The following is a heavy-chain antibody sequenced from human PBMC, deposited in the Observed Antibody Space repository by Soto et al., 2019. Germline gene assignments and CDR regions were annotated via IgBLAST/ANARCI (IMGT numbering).Heavy chain of an antibody. CDR1: GGTFTSTA. Sequence: SVKVSCKASGGTFTSTAFSWVRQAPGQGLEWMGGIIPVLGTPNYAQKFQARLTVTADASTTTVHMELSSLRSDDTAVYYCASSAGLDHLLNYYGLNVWGQGTTVTVSS. CDR3: ASSAGLDHLLNYYGLNV. V-gene: IGHV1-69*13. CDR2: IIPVLGTP. D-gene: IGHD6-13*01. J-gene: IGHJ6*02.